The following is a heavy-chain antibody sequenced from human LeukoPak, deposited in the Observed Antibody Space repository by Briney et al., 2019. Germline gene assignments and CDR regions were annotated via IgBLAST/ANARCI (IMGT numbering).Heavy chain of an antibody. CDR2: INHSGST. V-gene: IGHV4-34*01. CDR1: GGSFSGYY. Sequence: PSETLSLTCAVYGGSFSGYYWSWIRQPPGKGLEWIGEINHSGSTNYNPSLKSRVTISVDTSKNQFSLKLSSVTAADTAVYYCARGRILITMARGAAGWFDPWGQGTLVTVSS. J-gene: IGHJ5*02. D-gene: IGHD3-10*01. CDR3: ARGRILITMARGAAGWFDP.